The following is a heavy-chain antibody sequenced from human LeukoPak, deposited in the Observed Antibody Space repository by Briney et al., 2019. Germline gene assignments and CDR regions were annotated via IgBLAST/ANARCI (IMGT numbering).Heavy chain of an antibody. J-gene: IGHJ3*02. V-gene: IGHV3-21*01. CDR3: ATDPDDGFDI. CDR2: ISSRSSYI. CDR1: GFTFSDYS. Sequence: KAGGSLRLSCAASGFTFSDYSMDWVRQAPGKGLEWVSSISSRSSYIYYADSVKGRFTIARDNAKNSLYLQMNSLRAEDTAVYYCATDPDDGFDIWGQGTMVIVSS. D-gene: IGHD1-14*01.